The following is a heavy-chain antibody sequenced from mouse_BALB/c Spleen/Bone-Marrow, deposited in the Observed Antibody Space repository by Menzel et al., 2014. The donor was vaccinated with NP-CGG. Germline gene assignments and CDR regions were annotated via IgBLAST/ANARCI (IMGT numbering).Heavy chain of an antibody. CDR3: ARRGGSGNYAMDY. V-gene: IGHV5-6-5*01. D-gene: IGHD1-1*01. J-gene: IGHJ4*01. CDR1: GFTFSSYA. Sequence: EVMLVESGGGLVKPGGSLKLSCAASGFTFSSYAMSWVRQTPEKRLEWVASISSGGSTYYPDSVKGRFTISRDNARNILYLQMSSLRSEDTAMYYCARRGGSGNYAMDYWGQGTSATVSS. CDR2: ISSGGST.